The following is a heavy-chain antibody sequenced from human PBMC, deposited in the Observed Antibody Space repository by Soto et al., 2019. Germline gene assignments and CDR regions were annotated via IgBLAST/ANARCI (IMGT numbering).Heavy chain of an antibody. D-gene: IGHD6-13*01. Sequence: ASVKVSCKASGYTFTSYGISWVRQAPGQGLEWMGWISAYNGNTNYAQKLQGRVTMTTDTSTSTAYMELRSLRSDDTAVYYCARDSSSVRGDIDYYNSCMDGRGQGTTGTVSS. V-gene: IGHV1-18*01. CDR1: GYTFTSYG. J-gene: IGHJ6*02. CDR3: ARDSSSVRGDIDYYNSCMDG. CDR2: ISAYNGNT.